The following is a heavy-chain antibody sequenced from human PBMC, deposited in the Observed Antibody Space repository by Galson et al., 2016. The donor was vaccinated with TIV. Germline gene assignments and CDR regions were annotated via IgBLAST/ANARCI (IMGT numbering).Heavy chain of an antibody. CDR1: GYTLSSYS. Sequence: SVKVSCKASGYTLSSYSISWVRQAPGQGLEWLGWISGYNGNKNYAQKFQGRVTMTTDTSPSTAYMELRSLRSDDTAVYYCARVSTKTFDFWSGYDNSFCMDVWGKGTTVIVSS. CDR2: ISGYNGNK. CDR3: ARVSTKTFDFWSGYDNSFCMDV. V-gene: IGHV1-18*01. D-gene: IGHD3-3*01. J-gene: IGHJ6*03.